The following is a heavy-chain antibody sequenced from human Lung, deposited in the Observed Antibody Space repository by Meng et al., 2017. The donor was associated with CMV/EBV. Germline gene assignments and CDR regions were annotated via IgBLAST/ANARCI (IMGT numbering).Heavy chain of an antibody. J-gene: IGHJ4*01. CDR1: AYTFSTYW. CDR3: ARKRGCFFDY. CDR2: IYPADSNT. D-gene: IGHD3-16*01. V-gene: IGHV5-51*01. Sequence: GESLKISCKGSAYTFSTYWLGWVRPLPGRGLEWMGLIYPADSNTTYSPSFRGNVTTSADKSISTAYLRWIGLRASDTAIYYCARKRGCFFDYWGHGTPVTVSS.